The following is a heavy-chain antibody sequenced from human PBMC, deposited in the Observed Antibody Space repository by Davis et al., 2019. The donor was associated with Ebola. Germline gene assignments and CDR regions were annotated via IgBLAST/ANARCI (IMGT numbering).Heavy chain of an antibody. Sequence: GESLKISCAASGFTFSSYAMSWVRQAPGKGLEWVSAISGSGGSTYYADSVKGRFTISRDNSENTLYLQMNSLRAEDTAVYYCAKTDSGSYLFDYWGQGTLVTVSS. J-gene: IGHJ4*02. CDR1: GFTFSSYA. CDR3: AKTDSGSYLFDY. CDR2: ISGSGGST. V-gene: IGHV3-23*01. D-gene: IGHD1-26*01.